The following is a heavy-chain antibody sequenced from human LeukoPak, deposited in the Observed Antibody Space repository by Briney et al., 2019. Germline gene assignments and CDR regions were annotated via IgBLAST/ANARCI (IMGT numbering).Heavy chain of an antibody. D-gene: IGHD3-10*01. CDR3: ARGYYYGSGTPNGNWFDP. J-gene: IGHJ5*02. CDR1: GGSISSYY. Sequence: KTSETLSLTCTVSGGSISSYYWSWIRQPPGKGLEWIGHIYHSGSTNYNPSLKSRVTISVDTSKNQFSLKLSSVTSADTAVYYCARGYYYGSGTPNGNWFDPWGQGTLVTVSS. CDR2: IYHSGST. V-gene: IGHV4-59*01.